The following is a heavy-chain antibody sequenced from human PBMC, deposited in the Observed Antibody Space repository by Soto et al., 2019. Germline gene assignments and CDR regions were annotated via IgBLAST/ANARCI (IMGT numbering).Heavy chain of an antibody. D-gene: IGHD2-15*01. CDR1: GFTFTTSV. V-gene: IGHV3-11*01. Sequence: PGGSLRLSCAASGFTFTTSVISWVCQAPGKGLEWISLIHIPGGTTIFYADSVQGRFTISRDNAKKSLYLEINSLRAEDTAVYYCARDCGRCYSGFASRGQGTLVTVS. J-gene: IGHJ4*02. CDR2: IHIPGGTTI. CDR3: ARDCGRCYSGFAS.